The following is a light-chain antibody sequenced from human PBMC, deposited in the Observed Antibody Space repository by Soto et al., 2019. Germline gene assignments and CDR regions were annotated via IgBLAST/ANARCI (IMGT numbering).Light chain of an antibody. V-gene: IGLV1-47*01. CDR2: RNN. J-gene: IGLJ3*02. Sequence: QSVLTQPPSASGTPGQRFTISCSGSSSNIGSNYVYWYQQLPGTAPKLLIYRNNQRPSGIPDRFSGSKSGTSASLAISGLRSYDEANYYCAAWDDSLRGVVFGGRTKVTVL. CDR1: SSNIGSNY. CDR3: AAWDDSLRGVV.